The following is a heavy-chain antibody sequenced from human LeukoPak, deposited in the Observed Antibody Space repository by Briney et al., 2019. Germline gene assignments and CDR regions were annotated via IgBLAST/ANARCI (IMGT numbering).Heavy chain of an antibody. CDR1: GGSVSSYY. Sequence: SETLSLTCTVSGGSVSSYYWSWIRQPPGKGLEWIAYIYYSGSTKYNPSLKSRVTVSLDRSKNQFSLKLRSVTAADTAVYYCARLQVHCGGDCYTRWFDPWGQGTLVTVSS. J-gene: IGHJ5*02. V-gene: IGHV4-59*08. CDR2: IYYSGST. CDR3: ARLQVHCGGDCYTRWFDP. D-gene: IGHD2-21*02.